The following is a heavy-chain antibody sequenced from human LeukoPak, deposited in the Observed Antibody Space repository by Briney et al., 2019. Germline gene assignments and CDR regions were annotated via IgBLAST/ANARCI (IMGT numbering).Heavy chain of an antibody. V-gene: IGHV1-24*01. Sequence: AESLKISCKVSGYTLTELSMHWVRQAPGKGLEWMGGFDPEDGETIYAQKFQGRVTMTEDTSTDTAYMELSSLRSEDTAVYYCATDQSVAGFDYWGQGTLVTVSS. CDR3: ATDQSVAGFDY. D-gene: IGHD1-14*01. CDR1: GYTLTELS. CDR2: FDPEDGET. J-gene: IGHJ4*02.